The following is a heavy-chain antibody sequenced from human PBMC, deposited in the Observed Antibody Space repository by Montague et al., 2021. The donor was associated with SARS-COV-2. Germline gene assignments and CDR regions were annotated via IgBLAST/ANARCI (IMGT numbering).Heavy chain of an antibody. Sequence: SLRLSCAASGFTFGGYAMHWVRQAPGKGLEWVSGISWNSGSIGYLDSLHGRFTISRDNAKNSLYLQMNSLRAEDTALYYCAKDWDYYDSSGYIDYWGRGTLVTVSS. CDR3: AKDWDYYDSSGYIDY. D-gene: IGHD3-22*01. CDR1: GFTFGGYA. CDR2: ISWNSGSI. V-gene: IGHV3-9*01. J-gene: IGHJ4*02.